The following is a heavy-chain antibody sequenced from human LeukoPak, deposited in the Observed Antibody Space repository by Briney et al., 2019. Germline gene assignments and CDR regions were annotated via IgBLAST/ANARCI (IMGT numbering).Heavy chain of an antibody. J-gene: IGHJ5*02. CDR3: ARDSLAYCSGGSCYGWFDP. Sequence: ASVKVSCKASGYTFTSYYMHWVRQAPGQGLEWMGIINPSGGSTSYAQKFQGRVTMTRDMSTSTVYMELSSLRSDDTAVYYCARDSLAYCSGGSCYGWFDPWGQGTLVTVSS. CDR1: GYTFTSYY. D-gene: IGHD2-15*01. CDR2: INPSGGST. V-gene: IGHV1-46*01.